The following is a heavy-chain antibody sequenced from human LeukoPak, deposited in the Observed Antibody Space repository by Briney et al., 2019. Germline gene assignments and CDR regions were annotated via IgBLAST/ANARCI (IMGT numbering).Heavy chain of an antibody. CDR1: GFTFSSYG. D-gene: IGHD1-26*01. CDR2: ISGSGGST. Sequence: PGGSLRLSCAASGFTFSSYGMSWVRQAPGKGLEWVSAISGSGGSTYYADSVKGRFTISRDNSKNTLYLQMNSLRAGDTAVYYCAKDPSLGATAMFDYWGQGTLVTVSS. CDR3: AKDPSLGATAMFDY. V-gene: IGHV3-23*01. J-gene: IGHJ4*02.